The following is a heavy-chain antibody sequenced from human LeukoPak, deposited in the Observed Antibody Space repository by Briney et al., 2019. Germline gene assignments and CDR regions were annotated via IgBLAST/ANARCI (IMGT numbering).Heavy chain of an antibody. Sequence: SETLSLTCTVSGGSISSSSYYWGWIRQPPGKGLEWIGSIYYSGSTYYNPSLKSRVTISVDTSKNQFSLKPSSVTAADTAVYYCASHPYDLLEVYFDYWGQGTLVTVSS. J-gene: IGHJ4*02. V-gene: IGHV4-39*01. CDR3: ASHPYDLLEVYFDY. CDR2: IYYSGST. CDR1: GGSISSSSYY. D-gene: IGHD3-3*01.